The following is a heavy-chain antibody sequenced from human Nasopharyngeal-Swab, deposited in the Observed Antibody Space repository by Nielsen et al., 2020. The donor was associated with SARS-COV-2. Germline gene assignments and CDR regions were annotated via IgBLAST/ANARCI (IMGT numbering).Heavy chain of an antibody. CDR2: IKNDGSEK. CDR1: GLSFSGYW. V-gene: IGHV3-7*03. CDR3: AKITADYDFWSHQYYYYTDV. D-gene: IGHD3-3*01. Sequence: GESLKISCAATGLSFSGYWMTWVRQAPGKGLEWVANIKNDGSEKYYGDSVKGRFTISRDNAKNSLFLQMSTLRAEDTAVYYCAKITADYDFWSHQYYYYTDVWGKGTTVTVSS. J-gene: IGHJ6*03.